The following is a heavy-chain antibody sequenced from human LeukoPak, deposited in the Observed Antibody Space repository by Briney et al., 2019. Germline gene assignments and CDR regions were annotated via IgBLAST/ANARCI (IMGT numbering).Heavy chain of an antibody. CDR3: ARGVGYCSSTSCHGGVWFDP. CDR2: IIPIFGTA. Sequence: ASVKVSCKASGGTFSSYAISWVRQAPGQGLEWMGGIIPIFGTANYAQKFQGRVTITADESTSTAYMELSSLRSEDTAVYYCARGVGYCSSTSCHGGVWFDPWGQGTLVTVSS. D-gene: IGHD2-2*01. J-gene: IGHJ5*02. V-gene: IGHV1-69*13. CDR1: GGTFSSYA.